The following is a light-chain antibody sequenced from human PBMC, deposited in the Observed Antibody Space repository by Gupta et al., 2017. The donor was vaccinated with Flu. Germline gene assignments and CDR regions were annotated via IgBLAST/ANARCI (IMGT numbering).Light chain of an antibody. V-gene: IGLV2-14*01. CDR1: STDVGGYNS. CDR2: DVT. Sequence: SALTQPAAVSGPPAQSTTITCSGTSTDVGGYNSVAWFQQPPGEVPKLLIYDVTNRPSGVSARFSGSKSGNTASLTISGLQAEDEADYYCASYTRNTTPYVFGTGTKVTVL. J-gene: IGLJ1*01. CDR3: ASYTRNTTPYV.